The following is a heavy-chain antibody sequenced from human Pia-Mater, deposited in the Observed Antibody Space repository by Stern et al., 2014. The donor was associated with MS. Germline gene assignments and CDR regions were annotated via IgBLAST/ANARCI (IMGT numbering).Heavy chain of an antibody. V-gene: IGHV3-7*01. CDR3: SRDWGISSGSDAFDL. CDR2: IKQDGSEN. J-gene: IGHJ3*01. D-gene: IGHD7-27*01. CDR1: GFSFSDYW. Sequence: VPLVESGGGLAQPGGSLRLSCVASGFSFSDYWMRWVRQAPGKGLEWVANIKQDGSENYYAEAVKGRLTISRDNAKKSIFLQMRNLRVEDAAVYYCSRDWGISSGSDAFDLWGQGTMVTVYS.